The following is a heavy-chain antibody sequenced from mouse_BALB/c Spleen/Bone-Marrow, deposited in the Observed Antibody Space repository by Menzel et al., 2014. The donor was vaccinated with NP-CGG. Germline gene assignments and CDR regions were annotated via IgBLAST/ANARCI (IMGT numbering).Heavy chain of an antibody. CDR3: ARPRFAY. Sequence: EVKLVDSGGGLVKPGGSLKLSCAASGFTFSSYAMSWVRQTPEKRLEWVATISSGGSYTYYPDSVKGRFTISRDNAKNTLYLQMSSLRSEDTAMYYCARPRFAYWGQGTLVTVSA. V-gene: IGHV5-9-3*01. CDR2: ISSGGSYT. J-gene: IGHJ3*01. CDR1: GFTFSSYA.